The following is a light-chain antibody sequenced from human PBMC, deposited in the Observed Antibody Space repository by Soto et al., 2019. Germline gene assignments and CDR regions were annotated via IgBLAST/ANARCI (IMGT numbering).Light chain of an antibody. Sequence: QSVLTQPASLSGSLGQSITISCTGTSSDIGGHNYVSWYQQHPGKAPKLLLYEVTTRPSGVSNRFSGSKSGNTASLTISGLHPEDEADYYCSSFTSSIIYVFGSGTKVNVL. V-gene: IGLV2-14*01. CDR2: EVT. CDR3: SSFTSSIIYV. J-gene: IGLJ1*01. CDR1: SSDIGGHNY.